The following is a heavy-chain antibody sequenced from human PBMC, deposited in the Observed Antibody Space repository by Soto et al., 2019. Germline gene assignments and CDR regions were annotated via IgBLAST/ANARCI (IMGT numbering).Heavy chain of an antibody. CDR1: GYSINSGHY. V-gene: IGHV4-38-2*01. CDR2: IYHNGST. Sequence: SETLSLTCAVSGYSINSGHYWGWIRQPPGKGLEWIGSIYHNGSTYYNPSLKSRVTISVDTSENHFSLKLSSVTAADTDVYYCARLYGSGSYYVYFFDYWGQGTLVTVSS. J-gene: IGHJ4*02. CDR3: ARLYGSGSYYVYFFDY. D-gene: IGHD3-10*01.